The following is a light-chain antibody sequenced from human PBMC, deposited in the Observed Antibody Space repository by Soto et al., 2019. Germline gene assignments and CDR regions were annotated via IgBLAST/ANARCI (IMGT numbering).Light chain of an antibody. CDR1: QSVSSN. V-gene: IGKV3-15*01. Sequence: EIVMTQSPATLSVSPGERATLSCRASQSVSSNLAWYQQKPGQAPRLLIYGASTRATGIPARFSGSGSGTDLTLTISSLHSEDFAIYYCQQYNDWPPTWTFGQGTKVEIK. J-gene: IGKJ1*01. CDR3: QQYNDWPPTWT. CDR2: GAS.